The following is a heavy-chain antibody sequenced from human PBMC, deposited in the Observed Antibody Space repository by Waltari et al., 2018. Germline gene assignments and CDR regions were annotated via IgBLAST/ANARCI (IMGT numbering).Heavy chain of an antibody. CDR1: GGSISSGGYY. J-gene: IGHJ3*02. CDR3: ARGVPAGAFDI. V-gene: IGHV4-31*03. D-gene: IGHD2-2*01. CDR2: IYHSGST. Sequence: QVQLQESGPGLVKPSQTLSLTCTVSGGSISSGGYYWSWIRQHPGKGLEWIGYIYHSGSTNYNPSLKSRVTISVDTSKNQFSLKLSSVTAADTAVYYCARGVPAGAFDIWGQGTMVTVSS.